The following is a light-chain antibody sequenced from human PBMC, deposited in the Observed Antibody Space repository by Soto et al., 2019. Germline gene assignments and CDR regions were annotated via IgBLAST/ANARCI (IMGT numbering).Light chain of an antibody. J-gene: IGKJ5*01. Sequence: IVLTQSPGTLSLSPGERATLSCMASQSVSSSYLAWYQQKPGQAPRLLIYGASSRAIGIPDRVSGSGSGTDFTLTISRLEPEDFAVYYCQQYGSSPTTFAQGTRLEIK. CDR2: GAS. CDR1: QSVSSSY. V-gene: IGKV3-20*01. CDR3: QQYGSSPTT.